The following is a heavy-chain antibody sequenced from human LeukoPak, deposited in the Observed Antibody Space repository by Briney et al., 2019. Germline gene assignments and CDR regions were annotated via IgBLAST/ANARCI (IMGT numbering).Heavy chain of an antibody. V-gene: IGHV5-51*01. Sequence: GESLKISCKGSGHSFTTYWIGWVRQMPGKGLEWMGLIYPGDSDTRYSPSFQGQVTISADKSISTAYLQWSSLKASDTAMYYCARQIGSTSLYDAFDIWGQGTMVTVSS. CDR3: ARQIGSTSLYDAFDI. D-gene: IGHD2-2*01. CDR2: IYPGDSDT. J-gene: IGHJ3*02. CDR1: GHSFTTYW.